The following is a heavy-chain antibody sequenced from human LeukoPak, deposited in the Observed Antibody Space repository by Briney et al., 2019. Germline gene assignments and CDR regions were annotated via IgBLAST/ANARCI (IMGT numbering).Heavy chain of an antibody. CDR3: ARRSVGGGDY. D-gene: IGHD1-26*01. Sequence: HPGGSLRLSCAASGFTFSGSAMHWVRQASGKGLEWVGRIRSKANSYATAYAASVKGRFTISRDDSKNTAYLQMNSLKTEDTAVYYCARRSVGGGDYWGQGTLVTVSS. CDR1: GFTFSGSA. J-gene: IGHJ4*02. V-gene: IGHV3-73*01. CDR2: IRSKANSYAT.